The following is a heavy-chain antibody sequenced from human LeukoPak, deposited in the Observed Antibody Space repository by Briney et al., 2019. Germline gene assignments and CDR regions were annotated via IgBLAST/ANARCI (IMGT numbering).Heavy chain of an antibody. Sequence: PGGSLRLSCAASGFTVNSNYMSWVRQAPGKGLEWVSIIYSGGSTYYADSVKGRFTISRDNSKNTLYLQMNSLRAEDTAVYYCARESFRGMTYGMDVWGQGTTVTISS. V-gene: IGHV3-53*01. J-gene: IGHJ6*02. CDR3: ARESFRGMTYGMDV. CDR2: IYSGGST. D-gene: IGHD6-13*01. CDR1: GFTVNSNY.